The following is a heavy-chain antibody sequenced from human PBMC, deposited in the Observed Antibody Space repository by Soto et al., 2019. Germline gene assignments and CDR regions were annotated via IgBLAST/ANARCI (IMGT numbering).Heavy chain of an antibody. CDR2: FRTGGDDGTT. D-gene: IGHD3-10*01. CDR1: GFTFSSYS. Sequence: GGSLRLSCAASGFTFSSYSMSWVRQAPGKGLEWVSGFRTGGDDGTTYYADSVKGRFTISRDNSKNTLFLQMNSLRAEDTAIYYCAKKVNSGPGSQYFDYWGQGTLVTVSS. V-gene: IGHV3-23*01. CDR3: AKKVNSGPGSQYFDY. J-gene: IGHJ4*02.